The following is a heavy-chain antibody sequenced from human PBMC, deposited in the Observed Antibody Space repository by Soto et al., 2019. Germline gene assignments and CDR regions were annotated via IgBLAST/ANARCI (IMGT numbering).Heavy chain of an antibody. Sequence: SETLSLTCTVSGGSISSYYWTWIRQSPGKGLEWIGYIHYSGGTNYNPSLKSRVTISLDTSKNQFSLKLTSVTAADTAVYYCARRKTRPEAFAYWGPGTLVTVSS. CDR2: IHYSGGT. D-gene: IGHD6-25*01. V-gene: IGHV4-59*08. J-gene: IGHJ4*02. CDR3: ARRKTRPEAFAY. CDR1: GGSISSYY.